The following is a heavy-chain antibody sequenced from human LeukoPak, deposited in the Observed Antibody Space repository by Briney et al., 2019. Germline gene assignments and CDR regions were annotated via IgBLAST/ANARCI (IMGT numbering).Heavy chain of an antibody. CDR1: GFTFSSHW. Sequence: GGSLRLSCAASGFTFSSHWMHWVRQAPGKGLVWVSRINSDGSSISYADSVKGRFTISRDNAKNTLYLQMNSLRAEDTAVYYCARGPNSNWSGLDFWGQGTLLTVSS. CDR3: ARGPNSNWSGLDF. J-gene: IGHJ4*02. CDR2: INSDGSSI. V-gene: IGHV3-74*01. D-gene: IGHD6-6*01.